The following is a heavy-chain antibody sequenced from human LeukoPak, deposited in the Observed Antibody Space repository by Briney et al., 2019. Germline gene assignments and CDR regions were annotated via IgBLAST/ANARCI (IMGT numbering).Heavy chain of an antibody. V-gene: IGHV4-59*01. Sequence: NPSEPLSLTCTVSGASITTYYWTWIRQPPGKGLEWIGYIYHSGSTNYNPSLKSRVTISLDTSRNQFSLRLSSVTAADTAVYFCAREYSTSSEGDYFDYWGQGSLVTVSS. CDR3: AREYSTSSEGDYFDY. D-gene: IGHD6-6*01. J-gene: IGHJ4*02. CDR2: IYHSGST. CDR1: GASITTYY.